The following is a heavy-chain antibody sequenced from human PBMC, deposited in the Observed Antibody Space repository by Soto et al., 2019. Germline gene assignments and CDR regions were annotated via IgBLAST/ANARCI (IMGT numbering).Heavy chain of an antibody. V-gene: IGHV1-3*01. CDR1: GYTYSRYG. Sequence: ASVTVSCKNSGYTYSRYGSHWTRHAPGQRLEWMGWINGDNGNTKYSEKFQGRVTITRDTSASTAYMELSSLRSEDTAVYYCARVLDTGYIEYYFDYWGQGTLVTVSS. CDR3: ARVLDTGYIEYYFDY. D-gene: IGHD3-9*01. CDR2: INGDNGNT. J-gene: IGHJ4*02.